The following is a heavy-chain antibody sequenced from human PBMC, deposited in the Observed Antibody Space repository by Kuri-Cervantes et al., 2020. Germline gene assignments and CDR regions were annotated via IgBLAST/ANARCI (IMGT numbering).Heavy chain of an antibody. V-gene: IGHV3-23*01. CDR3: AKDRSTFDPKYYYYYYGMDV. Sequence: GGSLRLSCAASGFTFSSYAMHWVRQAPGKGLEWVSAISGSGGSTYYADSVKGRFTISRDNSKNTLYLQMNSLRAEDTAVYYCAKDRSTFDPKYYYYYYGMDVWGQGTTVTVSS. CDR1: GFTFSSYA. CDR2: ISGSGGST. J-gene: IGHJ6*02. D-gene: IGHD5/OR15-5a*01.